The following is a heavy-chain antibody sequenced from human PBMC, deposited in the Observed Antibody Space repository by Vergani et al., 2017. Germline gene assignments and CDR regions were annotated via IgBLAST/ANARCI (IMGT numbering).Heavy chain of an antibody. J-gene: IGHJ1*01. CDR3: ARDLIENDTYGRSGY. CDR1: GFTFTSSA. CDR2: IVVGSGNT. D-gene: IGHD6-25*01. V-gene: IGHV1-58*02. Sequence: QMQLVQSGPEVKKPGTSVKVSCKASGFTFTSSAMQWVRQARGQRLEWIGWIVVGSGNTNYAQKFQERVTITRDMSTSTAYMELSSLRSEDTAVYYCARDLIENDTYGRSGYWGPGTLVTVSS.